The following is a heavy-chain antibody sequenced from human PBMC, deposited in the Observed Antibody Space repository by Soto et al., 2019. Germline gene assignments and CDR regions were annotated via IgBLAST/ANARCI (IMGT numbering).Heavy chain of an antibody. CDR3: ARDDYYDTSGYLALFDY. J-gene: IGHJ4*02. CDR2: ISSSSSTI. V-gene: IGHV3-48*02. Sequence: GGSLRLSCAASGFTFSSYSMNWVRQAPGRGLEWVSYISSSSSTIYYADSVKGRFTISRDNAKNSLYLQMNSLRDEDTAVYYCARDDYYDTSGYLALFDYWGQGTLVTVSS. CDR1: GFTFSSYS. D-gene: IGHD3-22*01.